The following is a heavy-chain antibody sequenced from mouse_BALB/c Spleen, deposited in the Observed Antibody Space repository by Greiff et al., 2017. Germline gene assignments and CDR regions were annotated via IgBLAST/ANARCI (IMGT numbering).Heavy chain of an antibody. CDR2: ISSGSSTI. Sequence: DVKLQESGGGLVQPGGSRKLSCAASGFTFSSFGMHWVRQAPEKGLEWVAYISSGSSTIYYADTVKGRFTISRDNPKNTLFLQMTSLRSEDTAMYYCARDYGRGGYFDVWGAGTTVTVSS. CDR3: ARDYGRGGYFDV. J-gene: IGHJ1*01. D-gene: IGHD1-1*01. V-gene: IGHV5-17*02. CDR1: GFTFSSFG.